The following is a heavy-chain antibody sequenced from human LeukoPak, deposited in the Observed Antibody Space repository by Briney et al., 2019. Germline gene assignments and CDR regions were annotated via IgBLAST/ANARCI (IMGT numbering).Heavy chain of an antibody. CDR3: ARWDYYDRSGWAGLDY. J-gene: IGHJ4*02. CDR2: ISSSSSYI. CDR1: GFTFSSYS. Sequence: GGSLRLSCAASGFTFSSYSMNWVRQAPGKGLEWVSSISSSSSYIYYADSVKGRFTISRDNAKNSLYLQMNSLRAEDTAVFYCARWDYYDRSGWAGLDYWGQGTLVTVSS. D-gene: IGHD3-22*01. V-gene: IGHV3-21*01.